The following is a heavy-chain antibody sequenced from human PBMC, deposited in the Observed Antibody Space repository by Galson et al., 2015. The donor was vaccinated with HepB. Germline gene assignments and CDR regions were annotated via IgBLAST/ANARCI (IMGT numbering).Heavy chain of an antibody. CDR2: IVVGSGNT. CDR3: AASSDMIVVVGQPAFDI. CDR1: GFTFTSSA. J-gene: IGHJ3*02. Sequence: SVKVSCKASGFTFTSSAVQWVRKARGQRLEWIGWIVVGSGNTNYAQKFQERVTITRDMSTSTAYMELSSLRSEDTAVYYCAASSDMIVVVGQPAFDIWGQGTMVTVSS. D-gene: IGHD3-22*01. V-gene: IGHV1-58*01.